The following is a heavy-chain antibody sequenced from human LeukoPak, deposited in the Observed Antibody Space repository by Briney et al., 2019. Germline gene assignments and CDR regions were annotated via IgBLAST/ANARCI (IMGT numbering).Heavy chain of an antibody. Sequence: GGSLRLSCAASGFSLSSYNMNWVRQAPGKGLEWVSYISSSGSTIYYADSVKGRFTISRDNAKNSLYLQMNSLRAEDTAVYYCAELGITMIGGVWGKGTTVTISS. CDR2: ISSSGSTI. CDR1: GFSLSSYN. D-gene: IGHD3-10*02. J-gene: IGHJ6*04. V-gene: IGHV3-48*03. CDR3: AELGITMIGGV.